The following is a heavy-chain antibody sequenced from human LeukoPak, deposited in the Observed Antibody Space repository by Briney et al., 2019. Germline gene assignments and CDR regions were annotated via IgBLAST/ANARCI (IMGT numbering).Heavy chain of an antibody. V-gene: IGHV3-30-3*01. D-gene: IGHD3-3*01. CDR3: ARDHDFWSGYPDY. J-gene: IGHJ4*02. CDR1: GFTFSSYA. CDR2: ISYDGSNK. Sequence: GGSLRLSCAASGFTFSSYAMHWVRQAPGKGLEWVAVISYDGSNKYYADSVKGRFTISRDNSMNTLYLQMNSLRAEDTAVYYCARDHDFWSGYPDYWGQGTLVTVSS.